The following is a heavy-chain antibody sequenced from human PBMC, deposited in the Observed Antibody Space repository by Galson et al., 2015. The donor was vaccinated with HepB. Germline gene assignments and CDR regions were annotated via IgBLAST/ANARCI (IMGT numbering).Heavy chain of an antibody. CDR1: GYWFSRYW. J-gene: IGHJ4*02. Sequence: QSGAEVKQPGESLKISCKGSGYWFSRYWIAWVRQMPGKGLEWMGIIFPDDSDTRYSPSFQGRVSISADKSISTAYLQWSSLRASDTAKYYCARADWTMVDPYDPDYWGQGTLVTVSS. CDR3: ARADWTMVDPYDPDY. CDR2: IFPDDSDT. D-gene: IGHD4/OR15-4a*01. V-gene: IGHV5-51*01.